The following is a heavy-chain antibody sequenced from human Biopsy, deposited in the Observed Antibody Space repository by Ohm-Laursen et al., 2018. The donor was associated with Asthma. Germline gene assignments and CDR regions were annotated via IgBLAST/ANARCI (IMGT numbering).Heavy chain of an antibody. J-gene: IGHJ4*02. Sequence: SLRLSCAVSGFAVSRDHMFWVRQAPGKDLEWVSVIYSGGTSHTADSVRGRFTISRDYSKNTLYLQMHSLRAEDTAVYYCARGDSSNWSHYYFDYWGQGTLVTVSS. CDR2: IYSGGTS. V-gene: IGHV3-53*01. CDR1: GFAVSRDH. CDR3: ARGDSSNWSHYYFDY. D-gene: IGHD3-22*01.